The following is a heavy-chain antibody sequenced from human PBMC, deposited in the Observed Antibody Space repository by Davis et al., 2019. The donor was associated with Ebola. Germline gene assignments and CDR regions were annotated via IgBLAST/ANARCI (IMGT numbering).Heavy chain of an antibody. CDR1: GCTFTSYD. CDR3: ARRHCSGGSCYPYYYYYYGMDV. J-gene: IGHJ6*02. V-gene: IGHV1-8*01. Sequence: AASVKVSCKASGCTFTSYDINWVRQAPGQGLEWMGWMNPNSGNTGYAQKFQGRVTMTRNTSISTAYMELSSLRSEDTAVYYCARRHCSGGSCYPYYYYYYGMDVWGQGTTVTVSS. D-gene: IGHD2-15*01. CDR2: MNPNSGNT.